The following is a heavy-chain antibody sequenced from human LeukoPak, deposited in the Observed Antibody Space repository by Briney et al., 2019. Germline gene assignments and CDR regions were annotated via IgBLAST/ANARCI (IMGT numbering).Heavy chain of an antibody. Sequence: SETLSLTCTVSGGSISSYYWSWIRQPPGKGLEWIGYIYYSGSTNYNPSPKSRVSISVDTSKNQFSLKLSSVTAADTAVYYCARSVTISDPIDYFDYWGQGTLVTVSS. D-gene: IGHD4-17*01. V-gene: IGHV4-59*01. J-gene: IGHJ4*02. CDR3: ARSVTISDPIDYFDY. CDR1: GGSISSYY. CDR2: IYYSGST.